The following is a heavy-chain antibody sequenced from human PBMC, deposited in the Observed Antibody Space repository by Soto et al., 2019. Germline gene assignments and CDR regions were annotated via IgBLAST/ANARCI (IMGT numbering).Heavy chain of an antibody. CDR2: ISYDGSNK. J-gene: IGHJ6*02. CDR3: ARDVTRYGDYDPYYYYGMDV. Sequence: QVQLVESGGGVVQPGRSLRLSCAASGFTFSSYAMHWVRQAPGKGLEWVAVISYDGSNKYYADSVKGRFTISRDNSKNTLYLQMSSLRAEDTAVYYCARDVTRYGDYDPYYYYGMDVWGQGTTVTVSS. CDR1: GFTFSSYA. D-gene: IGHD4-17*01. V-gene: IGHV3-30-3*01.